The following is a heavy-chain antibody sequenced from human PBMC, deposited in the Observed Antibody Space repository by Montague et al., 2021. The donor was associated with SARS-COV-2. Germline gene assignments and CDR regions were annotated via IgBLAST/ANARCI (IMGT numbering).Heavy chain of an antibody. V-gene: IGHV6-1*01. CDR2: TYYRSKWYN. J-gene: IGHJ6*02. CDR3: ASGRMVPYSSSWTTLYYYYGMDV. Sequence: CAISGDSVSRNSAAWNWIRQSPSRGLEWLGRTYYRSKWYNDYAVSVKSRITINPDTSKNQFSLQLNSVTPEDTAVYYFASGRMVPYSSSWTTLYYYYGMDVWGQGTTVTVFS. D-gene: IGHD6-13*01. CDR1: GDSVSRNSAA.